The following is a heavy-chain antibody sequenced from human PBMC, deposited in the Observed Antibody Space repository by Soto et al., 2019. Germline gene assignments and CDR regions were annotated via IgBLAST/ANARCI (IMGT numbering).Heavy chain of an antibody. D-gene: IGHD3-3*01. CDR3: ARGSTDAYPGSRIFLF. CDR1: GTTFGSRA. CDR2: ITDTGGDT. J-gene: IGHJ4*02. V-gene: IGHV3-23*01. Sequence: EVQLLESGGDLVQPGGSLRLSCVASGTTFGSRAMSWVRQAPGEGLEWVSTITDTGGDTKYADSVRGRFTISRDNSKNTLDLQISSLRVEDSAVYYCARGSTDAYPGSRIFLFWGRRTLVTVSA.